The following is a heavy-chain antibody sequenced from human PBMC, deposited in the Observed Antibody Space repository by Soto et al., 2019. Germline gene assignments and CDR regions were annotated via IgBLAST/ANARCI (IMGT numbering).Heavy chain of an antibody. Sequence: GGSLRLSCAASGFTFSSYAMTWVRQVPGKGLEWVSGISGSGGSTYYADSVKGRFASSRDTSKNSLYLQMNSLRAEDTAVYYCARIGRLRWGDYWGQGTLVTXSS. V-gene: IGHV3-23*01. CDR1: GFTFSSYA. CDR2: ISGSGGST. J-gene: IGHJ4*02. D-gene: IGHD4-17*01. CDR3: ARIGRLRWGDY.